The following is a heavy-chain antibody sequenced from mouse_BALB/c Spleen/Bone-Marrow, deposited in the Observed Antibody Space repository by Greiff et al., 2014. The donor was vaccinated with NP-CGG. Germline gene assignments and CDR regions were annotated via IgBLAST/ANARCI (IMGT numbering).Heavy chain of an antibody. CDR1: GYSITRDYA. V-gene: IGHV3-2*02. D-gene: IGHD2-4*01. J-gene: IGHJ1*01. CDR3: ARDDYGV. Sequence: VQLQPSGPGLGKPSQSLSLTCPVTGYSITRDYAWNWIRQFPGNKLEWMGYISYSGSTSYNPSLKSRISITRDTSKNQFFLQLNSVTTEDTATYYCARDDYGVWGAGTTVTVSS. CDR2: ISYSGST.